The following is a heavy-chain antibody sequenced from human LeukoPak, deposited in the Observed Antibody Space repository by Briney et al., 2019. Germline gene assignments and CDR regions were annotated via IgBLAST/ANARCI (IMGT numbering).Heavy chain of an antibody. D-gene: IGHD2-15*01. V-gene: IGHV3-30-3*01. Sequence: GRSLRLSCAASGFTFSSYAMHWGRHAPARGLEWVAGISYDGSNKYYADSLRGRFTISRDNSKNTLYLQMNSLRAEDTAVYYCAREVVVAATDYWGQGTLVTVSS. CDR2: ISYDGSNK. CDR1: GFTFSSYA. J-gene: IGHJ4*02. CDR3: AREVVVAATDY.